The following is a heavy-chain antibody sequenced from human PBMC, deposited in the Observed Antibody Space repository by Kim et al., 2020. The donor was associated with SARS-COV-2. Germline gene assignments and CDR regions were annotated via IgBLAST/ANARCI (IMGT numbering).Heavy chain of an antibody. D-gene: IGHD6-19*01. V-gene: IGHV4-34*01. CDR3: ARAALAHSSGWYGRFFDY. CDR1: GGSFSGYY. Sequence: SETLSLTCAVYGGSFSGYYWSWIRQPPGKGLEWIGEINHSGSTNYNPSLKSRVTISVDTSKNQFSLKLSSVTAADTAVYYCARAALAHSSGWYGRFFDYWGQGTLVTVSS. J-gene: IGHJ4*02. CDR2: INHSGST.